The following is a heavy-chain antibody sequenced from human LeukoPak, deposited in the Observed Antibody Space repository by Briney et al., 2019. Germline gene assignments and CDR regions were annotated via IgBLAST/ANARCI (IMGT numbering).Heavy chain of an antibody. CDR3: ARDQDGGSYPWAHYYYGMDV. J-gene: IGHJ6*02. Sequence: GGSLRLSCAASGFTVSSNYMSWVRQAPGKGLEWVSVIYSDGSTYYADSVKGRFTISRDNSKNTLYLQMNSLRAEDTAVYYCARDQDGGSYPWAHYYYGMDVWGQGTTVTVSS. CDR2: IYSDGST. V-gene: IGHV3-53*01. CDR1: GFTVSSNY. D-gene: IGHD1-26*01.